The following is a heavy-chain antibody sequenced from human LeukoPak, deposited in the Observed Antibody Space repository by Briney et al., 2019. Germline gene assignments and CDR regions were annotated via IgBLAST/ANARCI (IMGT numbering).Heavy chain of an antibody. J-gene: IGHJ6*04. CDR1: GLTFSSYS. CDR3: ARDVGMDV. CDR2: ISSSSTI. V-gene: IGHV3-48*04. D-gene: IGHD2-15*01. Sequence: GGSLRLSCAVSGLTFSSYSMNWVRQAPGKGLEWVSYISSSSTIYYADSVRGRFTISRDNAKNSLYLQMNSLRAEDTAVYYCARDVGMDVWGKGTTVTVSS.